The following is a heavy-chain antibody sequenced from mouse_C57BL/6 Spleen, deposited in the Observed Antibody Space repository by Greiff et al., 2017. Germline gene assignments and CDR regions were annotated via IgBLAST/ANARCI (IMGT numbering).Heavy chain of an antibody. D-gene: IGHD3-3*01. Sequence: QVQLQQPGAELVKPGASVKLSCKASGYTFTSYWMHWVKQRPGQGLEWIGMIHPNSGSTNYNEKFKSKATLTVDKSSGTAYMQHSSLTSEDSAVYYCARRGWDAMDYWGQGTSVTVSS. J-gene: IGHJ4*01. CDR2: IHPNSGST. V-gene: IGHV1-64*01. CDR3: ARRGWDAMDY. CDR1: GYTFTSYW.